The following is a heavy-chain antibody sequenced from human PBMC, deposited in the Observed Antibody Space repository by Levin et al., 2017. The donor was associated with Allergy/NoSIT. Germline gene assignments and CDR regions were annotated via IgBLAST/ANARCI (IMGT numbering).Heavy chain of an antibody. Sequence: SETLSLTCIVSGGSINGYYWTWIRQPPGKGLEWIGNMHYSGTTTYNPSLKSRVTISVDTSMNQFSLNLNSVTSADSAVYYCARGLAGTSRYTHGFWCQGTLVTVSS. D-gene: IGHD3-16*02. V-gene: IGHV4-59*01. CDR3: ARGLAGTSRYTHGF. CDR1: GGSINGYY. J-gene: IGHJ4*02. CDR2: MHYSGTT.